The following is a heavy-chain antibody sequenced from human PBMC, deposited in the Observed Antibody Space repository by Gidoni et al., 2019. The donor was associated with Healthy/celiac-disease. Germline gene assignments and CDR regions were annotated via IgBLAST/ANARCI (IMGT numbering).Heavy chain of an antibody. V-gene: IGHV3-15*01. J-gene: IGHJ4*02. CDR1: GFPFSTAW. Sequence: EVQLVESGGGLFTPGGSLRLSCAASGFPFSTAWMSWGRPAPGKGLEWVVRIKSKADGGTTDYAAPVKGRYTISRDDSKNTLYLQMNSLKTEDTAVYYCTTYKYSSSWYGLDDWGQGTLVTVSS. CDR2: IKSKADGGTT. D-gene: IGHD6-13*01. CDR3: TTYKYSSSWYGLDD.